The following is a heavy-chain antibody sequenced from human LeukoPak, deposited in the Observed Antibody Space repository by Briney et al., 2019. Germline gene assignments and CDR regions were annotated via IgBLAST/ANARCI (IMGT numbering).Heavy chain of an antibody. CDR2: IKQDGSEK. Sequence: GGSLRLSCAASGFTFSSYGMHWVRQAPGKGLEWVANIKQDGSEKYYVDSVKGRFAISRDNAKNSLYLQMNSLRAEDTAVYYCARDSDGSGSYHYWGQGTLVTVSS. CDR3: ARDSDGSGSYHY. J-gene: IGHJ4*02. D-gene: IGHD3-10*01. CDR1: GFTFSSYG. V-gene: IGHV3-7*01.